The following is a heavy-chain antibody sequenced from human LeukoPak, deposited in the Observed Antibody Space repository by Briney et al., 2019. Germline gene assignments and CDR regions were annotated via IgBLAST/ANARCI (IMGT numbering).Heavy chain of an antibody. CDR2: ISSSSSYI. CDR1: GFTFSSCS. CDR3: ARDRATHYDFWSGSIGYFQH. J-gene: IGHJ1*01. V-gene: IGHV3-21*01. D-gene: IGHD3-3*01. Sequence: PGGSLRLFCAASGFTFSSCSMNWVRQAPGKGLEWVSSISSSSSYIYYADSVKGRFTISRDNAKNSLYLQMNSLRAEDTAVYYCARDRATHYDFWSGSIGYFQHWGQGTLVTVSS.